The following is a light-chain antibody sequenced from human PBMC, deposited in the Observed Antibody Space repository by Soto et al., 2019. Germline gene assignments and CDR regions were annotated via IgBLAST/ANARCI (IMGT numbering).Light chain of an antibody. CDR3: CSYAGSYTFAYV. J-gene: IGLJ1*01. Sequence: QSALTQPRSVSWSPGQSVTISCTGTSSDVGGYNYVSWYQQHPGKAPKLMICDVTKRPSGVPDRFSGSKSGNTASLTISGLQAEDEADYYCCSYAGSYTFAYVFGTGTKLTVL. CDR2: DVT. V-gene: IGLV2-11*01. CDR1: SSDVGGYNY.